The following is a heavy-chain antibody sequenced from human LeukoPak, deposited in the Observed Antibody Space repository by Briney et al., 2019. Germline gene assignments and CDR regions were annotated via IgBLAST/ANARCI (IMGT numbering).Heavy chain of an antibody. D-gene: IGHD3-3*01. CDR2: IHSSGNT. V-gene: IGHV4-39*01. CDR3: ARHSGLRSPFDP. CDR1: GGSISTTNYY. Sequence: PSETLSLTCTVSGGSISTTNYYWGWIRQPPGRDLEWIGSIHSSGNTYYNPSLESRATISVDTSKNQLSLKLTSATAADTSVYYCARHSGLRSPFDPWGQGTLVTVSS. J-gene: IGHJ5*02.